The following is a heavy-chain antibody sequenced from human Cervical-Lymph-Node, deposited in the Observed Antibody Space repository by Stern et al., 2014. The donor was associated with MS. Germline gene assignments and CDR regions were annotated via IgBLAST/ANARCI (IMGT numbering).Heavy chain of an antibody. CDR1: GYTFTDYY. J-gene: IGHJ4*02. CDR2: VIPKIDNT. D-gene: IGHD3-16*01. Sequence: QLVQSGAAVKKPGASVKVSCKASGYTFTDYYVNWVRQAPGQGLEWMGWVIPKIDNTNDAQKFEGRITMTRDTSVSTAYMELSGLRSDDTAVYYCARGGTYDYWGQGTLVTVTS. V-gene: IGHV1-2*02. CDR3: ARGGTYDY.